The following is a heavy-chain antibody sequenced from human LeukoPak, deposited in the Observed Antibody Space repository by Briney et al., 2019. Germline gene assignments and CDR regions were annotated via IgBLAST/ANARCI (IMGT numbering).Heavy chain of an antibody. CDR1: GFTFSSYS. CDR2: ISSSSSYI. Sequence: GGSLRLSCAASGFTFSSYSMNWVRQAPGKGLEWVSSISSSSSYIYYADSVKGRFTISRDNAKNSLYLQMNSLRAEDTAVYYCSKWKAIVLVPAARSPIDYWGQGTLVTVSS. J-gene: IGHJ4*02. D-gene: IGHD2-2*01. V-gene: IGHV3-21*04. CDR3: SKWKAIVLVPAARSPIDY.